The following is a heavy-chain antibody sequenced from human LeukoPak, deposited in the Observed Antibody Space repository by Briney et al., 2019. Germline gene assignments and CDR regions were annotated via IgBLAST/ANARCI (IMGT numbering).Heavy chain of an antibody. D-gene: IGHD6-6*01. V-gene: IGHV1-46*01. CDR1: GYTFISYQ. J-gene: IGHJ4*02. Sequence: ASVKVSCKAYGYTFISYQMHWVRQAPGQGLEWMGIINPTGGSTSHAQKFQGRVTMTRDTSTSTVYMELSSLRSEDTAVYYRARKGSSSCFDYWGQGTLVTVSS. CDR3: ARKGSSSCFDY. CDR2: INPTGGST.